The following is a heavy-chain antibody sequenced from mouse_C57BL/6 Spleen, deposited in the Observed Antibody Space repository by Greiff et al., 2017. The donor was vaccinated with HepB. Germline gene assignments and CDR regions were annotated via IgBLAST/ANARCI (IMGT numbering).Heavy chain of an antibody. J-gene: IGHJ2*01. CDR3: AREGFTTVVATDY. CDR1: GYTFTSYW. Sequence: QVQLQQPGTELVKPGASVKLSCKASGYTFTSYWMHWVKQRPGQGLEWIGNINPSNGGTNYNEKFKSKATLTVDKSSSTAYMQLSSLTSEDSAVYFCAREGFTTVVATDYWGQGTTLTVSS. V-gene: IGHV1-53*01. CDR2: INPSNGGT. D-gene: IGHD1-1*01.